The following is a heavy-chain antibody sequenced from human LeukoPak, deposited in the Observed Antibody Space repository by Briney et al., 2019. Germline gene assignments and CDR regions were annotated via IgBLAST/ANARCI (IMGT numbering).Heavy chain of an antibody. CDR2: INPNSGGT. D-gene: IGHD6-13*01. J-gene: IGHJ6*02. CDR3: ARGPRYSSSSRYGMDV. CDR1: GYTFTGYY. Sequence: ASVKVSCKASGYTFTGYYMHCVRQAPGQGLEWMEWINPNSGGTNYAQKFQGRVTMTRDTSISTAYMELSRLRSDDTAVYYCARGPRYSSSSRYGMDVWGQGTTVTASS. V-gene: IGHV1-2*02.